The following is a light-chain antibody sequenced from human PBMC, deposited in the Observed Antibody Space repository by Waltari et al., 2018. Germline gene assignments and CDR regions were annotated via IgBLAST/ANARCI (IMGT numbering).Light chain of an antibody. CDR1: QSVSNNN. V-gene: IGKV3-20*01. CDR3: QQYGTSPGT. Sequence: EIVLTQSPGTLSLSPGEGATLSCRASQSVSNNNLAWDQHPPGQAPRLLIYGASSRPTGIPDRFSASGSGTDFTLTISRLEPGDFAMYYCQQYGTSPGTFGQGTKVEIK. CDR2: GAS. J-gene: IGKJ1*01.